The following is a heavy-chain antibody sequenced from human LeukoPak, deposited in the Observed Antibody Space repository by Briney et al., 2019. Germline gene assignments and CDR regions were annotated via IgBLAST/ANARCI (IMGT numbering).Heavy chain of an antibody. CDR1: GGSISSSSYY. Sequence: SETLSLTCTVSGGSISSSSYYWGWIRQPPGKGLEWIGSIYYSGSTYYNPSLKSRVTISVDTSKNQFSLKLSSVTAADTAVYYCARGEVLRYFDWLLFHYYYYYYMDVWGKGTTVTISS. V-gene: IGHV4-39*01. J-gene: IGHJ6*03. CDR3: ARGEVLRYFDWLLFHYYYYYYMDV. D-gene: IGHD3-9*01. CDR2: IYYSGST.